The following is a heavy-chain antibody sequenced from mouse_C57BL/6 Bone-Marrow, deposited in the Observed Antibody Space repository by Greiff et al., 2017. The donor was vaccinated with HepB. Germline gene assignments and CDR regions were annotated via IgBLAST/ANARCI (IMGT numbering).Heavy chain of an antibody. J-gene: IGHJ2*01. CDR1: GYTFTDYE. CDR2: IDPETGGT. D-gene: IGHD1-1*01. V-gene: IGHV1-15*01. Sequence: QVQLKQSGAELVRPGASVTLSCKASGYTFTDYEMHWVKQTPVHGLEWIGAIDPETGGTAYNQKFKGKAILTADKSSSTAYMELRSLTSEDSAVYYCTRRDYYGSSYNFDYWGQGTTLTVSS. CDR3: TRRDYYGSSYNFDY.